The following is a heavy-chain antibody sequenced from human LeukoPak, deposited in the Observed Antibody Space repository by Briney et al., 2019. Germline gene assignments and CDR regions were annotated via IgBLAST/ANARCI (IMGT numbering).Heavy chain of an antibody. D-gene: IGHD6-6*01. CDR2: ISGNGGST. Sequence: HAGGSLRLSCAASGFTFSTYGMNWVRQAPGKGLEWVSGISGNGGSTNYAESVKGRFTISRDKSKNTLYLQMNSLRAEDTAVYYCARASSSIAARPVFYWGQGTLVTVSS. CDR3: ARASSSIAARPVFY. J-gene: IGHJ4*02. V-gene: IGHV3-23*01. CDR1: GFTFSTYG.